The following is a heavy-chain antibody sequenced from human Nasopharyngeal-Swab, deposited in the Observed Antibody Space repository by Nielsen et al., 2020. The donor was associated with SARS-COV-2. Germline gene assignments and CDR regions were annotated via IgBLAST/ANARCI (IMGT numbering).Heavy chain of an antibody. J-gene: IGHJ6*02. Sequence: GESLKISCAASGFPFYDYCMSWVRQAPGKGLEWVSGINWNGGSTGYADSVKGRFTISRDNAKNSLYLQMNSLGAEDTAVYYCARDSRGITILGVARVYYGMDVWGQGTTVTVSS. V-gene: IGHV3-20*04. CDR2: INWNGGST. CDR3: ARDSRGITILGVARVYYGMDV. D-gene: IGHD3-3*01. CDR1: GFPFYDYC.